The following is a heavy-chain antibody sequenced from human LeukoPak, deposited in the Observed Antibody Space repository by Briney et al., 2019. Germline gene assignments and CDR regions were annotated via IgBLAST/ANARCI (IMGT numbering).Heavy chain of an antibody. J-gene: IGHJ4*02. D-gene: IGHD3-10*01. Sequence: ASVKVSCKASGYTFTGYYMHWVRQAPGQGLEWLGWINPNSGGTNYAQKFQGRVAMTRDTSISTAYMELSRLRSDDTAVYYCARGGEGLLWFGELLAPQLDYWGRGTLVTVSS. CDR3: ARGGEGLLWFGELLAPQLDY. CDR2: INPNSGGT. CDR1: GYTFTGYY. V-gene: IGHV1-2*02.